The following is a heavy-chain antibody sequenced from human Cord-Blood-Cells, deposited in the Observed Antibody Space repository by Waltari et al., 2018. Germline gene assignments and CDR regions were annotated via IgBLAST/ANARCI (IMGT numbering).Heavy chain of an antibody. Sequence: QVQLVQSGAKVTKPGSSVKVSCKASGGAFSSYAISCVRQAPGQGLEWMGGIIPIFGTANYAQKFQGRGTITADESTSTAYMELSSLRSEDTAVYYCARGIEYSSSSYAFDIWGQGTMVTVSS. CDR3: ARGIEYSSSSYAFDI. CDR2: IIPIFGTA. J-gene: IGHJ3*02. D-gene: IGHD6-6*01. V-gene: IGHV1-69*01. CDR1: GGAFSSYA.